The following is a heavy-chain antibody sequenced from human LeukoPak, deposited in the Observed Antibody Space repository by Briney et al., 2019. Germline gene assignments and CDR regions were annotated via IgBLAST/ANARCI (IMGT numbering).Heavy chain of an antibody. Sequence: SETLSLTCTVSGGSVTDYYWSWIRQPAGKGLDWIGRIYTTGNTNYNPSLWRRVTISVDTSKNQFSLRLNSVTAADTAVYFCARDRSYYSDSGTAYWGQGILVTVSS. J-gene: IGHJ4*02. D-gene: IGHD3-22*01. CDR2: IYTTGNT. CDR1: GGSVTDYY. V-gene: IGHV4-4*07. CDR3: ARDRSYYSDSGTAY.